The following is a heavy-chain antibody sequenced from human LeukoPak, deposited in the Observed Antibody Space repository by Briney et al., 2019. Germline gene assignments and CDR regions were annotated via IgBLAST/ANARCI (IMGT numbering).Heavy chain of an antibody. J-gene: IGHJ4*02. V-gene: IGHV1-58*01. CDR2: IVAGSGNT. CDR3: AADISLLSSGWYYFDY. Sequence: SVKVSCKASGFTFTSSAVQWVRQARGQRLEWIGWIVAGSGNTNYAQKFQERVTITRDMSTSTAYMELSSLRSEDTAVYYCAADISLLSSGWYYFDYWGQGTLVTVSS. D-gene: IGHD6-19*01. CDR1: GFTFTSSA.